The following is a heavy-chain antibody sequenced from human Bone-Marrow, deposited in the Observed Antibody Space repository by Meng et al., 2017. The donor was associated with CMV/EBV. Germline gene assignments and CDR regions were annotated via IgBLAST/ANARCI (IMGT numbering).Heavy chain of an antibody. Sequence: GESLKISCAASGFTFSSYSMNWVRQAPGNGLEWVSSISSSSSYIYYADSVKGRFTISRDNAKNSLYLQMNSLRAEDTAVYYCARDPIYYDFWSGYLRGDYYYYGMDVWGQGTTVTVSS. J-gene: IGHJ6*02. CDR2: ISSSSSYI. CDR1: GFTFSSYS. D-gene: IGHD3-3*01. CDR3: ARDPIYYDFWSGYLRGDYYYYGMDV. V-gene: IGHV3-21*01.